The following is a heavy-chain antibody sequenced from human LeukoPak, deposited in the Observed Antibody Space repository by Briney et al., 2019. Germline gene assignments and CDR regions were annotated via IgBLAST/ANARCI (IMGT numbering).Heavy chain of an antibody. CDR3: ARRDGYNLPFDY. D-gene: IGHD5-24*01. J-gene: IGHJ4*02. V-gene: IGHV4-59*01. CDR2: IYYSGST. Sequence: SETLSLTCTVSGGSISSYYWSWIRQPPGKGLEWIGYIYYSGSTNYNPSLKSRVTISVDTSKNQFSLKLSSVTAADTAVYYCARRDGYNLPFDYWGQGTLVTVSS. CDR1: GGSISSYY.